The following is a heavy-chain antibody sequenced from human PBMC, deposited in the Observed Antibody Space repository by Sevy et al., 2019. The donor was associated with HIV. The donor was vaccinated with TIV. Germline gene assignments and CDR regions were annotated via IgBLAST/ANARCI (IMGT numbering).Heavy chain of an antibody. J-gene: IGHJ4*02. D-gene: IGHD3-3*01. CDR1: GGSISSGGYY. Sequence: SETLSLTCTVSGGSISSGGYYWSWIRQHPGKGLEWIGYIYYSGSTYYNPSLKSRVPISVDTSKNQFSLKLSSVTAADTAVYYCARGPMYYDFWSGYLPNYFDYWGQGTLVTVSS. CDR3: ARGPMYYDFWSGYLPNYFDY. V-gene: IGHV4-31*03. CDR2: IYYSGST.